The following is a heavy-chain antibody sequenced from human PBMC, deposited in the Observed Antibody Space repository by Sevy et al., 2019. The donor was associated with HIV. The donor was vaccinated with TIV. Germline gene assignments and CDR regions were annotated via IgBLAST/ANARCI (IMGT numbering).Heavy chain of an antibody. CDR1: GFTVSSNY. V-gene: IGHV3-53*01. D-gene: IGHD6-13*01. CDR2: IYSGGIT. J-gene: IGHJ6*02. Sequence: GGSLRLSCTASGFTVSSNYLTWVRQAPGKGLEWVAVIYSGGITYYAEPLKGRFTISRDNSKNTLYLQMNSLRAEDTAVYYCATLGPTAAAIWHFYYYGMDVWGQGTTVTVSS. CDR3: ATLGPTAAAIWHFYYYGMDV.